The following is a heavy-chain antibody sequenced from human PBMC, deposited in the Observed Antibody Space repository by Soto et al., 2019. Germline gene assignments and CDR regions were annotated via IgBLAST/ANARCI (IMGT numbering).Heavy chain of an antibody. V-gene: IGHV1-8*01. Sequence: ASVKFSCKAPGYTFTSYDINWVRQATGQGLECMGWMNPKSGDTGYXXKFQGRVXXTRNTSISTAXMELSXLRSEDTAVYYCARFDYGDSSGIDYWGQGTLVTVSS. CDR2: MNPKSGDT. D-gene: IGHD4-17*01. CDR3: ARFDYGDSSGIDY. CDR1: GYTFTSYD. J-gene: IGHJ4*02.